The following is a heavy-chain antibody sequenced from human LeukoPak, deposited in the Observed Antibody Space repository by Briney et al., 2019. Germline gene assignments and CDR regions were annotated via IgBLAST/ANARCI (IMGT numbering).Heavy chain of an antibody. CDR3: ARLWFGELPFDY. CDR1: GYTFTSYG. Sequence: ASVKVSCKGSGYTFTSYGISWVRQAPGQGREWMGWISAYNGNTNYAQKLQGRVTMTTDTSTSTAYMELRSLRSDDTAVYYCARLWFGELPFDYWGQGTLVTVSS. J-gene: IGHJ4*02. D-gene: IGHD3-10*01. CDR2: ISAYNGNT. V-gene: IGHV1-18*04.